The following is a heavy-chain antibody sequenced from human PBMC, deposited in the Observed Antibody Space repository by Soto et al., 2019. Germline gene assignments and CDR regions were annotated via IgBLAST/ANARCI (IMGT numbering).Heavy chain of an antibody. Sequence: QVKLVESGGGVVQPGRSLRLSCAASGFTFSSFTMHWVRQAPGKGLEWVGVISYDDGTNQYYAEAVEGRFTFTIDNPKNTLYRKMNSLRAEDTAVDYCARSIAVAGTPEFDYWGPGTLVTVSS. J-gene: IGHJ4*02. CDR1: GFTFSSFT. V-gene: IGHV3-30-3*01. CDR2: ISYDDGTNQ. CDR3: ARSIAVAGTPEFDY. D-gene: IGHD6-19*01.